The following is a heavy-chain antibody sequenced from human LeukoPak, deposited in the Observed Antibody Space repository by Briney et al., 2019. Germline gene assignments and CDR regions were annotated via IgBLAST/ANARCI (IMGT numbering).Heavy chain of an antibody. V-gene: IGHV4-34*01. CDR3: ARGRIGSSSPFDY. D-gene: IGHD6-6*01. CDR1: GGSFSGYY. Sequence: SETLSLTCAVYGGSFSGYYWSWIRQPPGKGLEWIGEINHSGSTNYNPSLKSRGTISVDTSKNQFSLKLSSVTAADTAVYYCARGRIGSSSPFDYWGQGTLVTVSS. J-gene: IGHJ4*02. CDR2: INHSGST.